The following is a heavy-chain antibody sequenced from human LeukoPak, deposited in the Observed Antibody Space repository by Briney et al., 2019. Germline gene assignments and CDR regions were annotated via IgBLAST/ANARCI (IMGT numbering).Heavy chain of an antibody. CDR1: GFTFSNYW. D-gene: IGHD6-13*01. Sequence: GGSLRLSCEASGFTFSNYWMHWVRQPPGKGLMWVSLISTDGSQTFYADSVKGRFTISRDNAKNSLYLQMNSLRAEDTAVYYCARGPPVSSSYYGMDVWGQGTTVTVSS. CDR3: ARGPPVSSSYYGMDV. V-gene: IGHV3-74*01. CDR2: ISTDGSQT. J-gene: IGHJ6*02.